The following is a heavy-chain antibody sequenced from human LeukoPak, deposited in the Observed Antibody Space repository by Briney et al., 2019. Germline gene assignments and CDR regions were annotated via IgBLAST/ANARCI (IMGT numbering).Heavy chain of an antibody. D-gene: IGHD3-22*01. J-gene: IGHJ1*01. CDR1: GGSISTDY. Sequence: SETLSLTCTVSGGSISTDYWNWIRQPPGKGLEWIGYIHYTGRTNYNPSLKSRLTISIDTSKNQFSLKLSSVTAADTAVYYCARLKYYYDASGYRAEYFQHWGQGTLVTVSS. CDR2: IHYTGRT. V-gene: IGHV4-59*01. CDR3: ARLKYYYDASGYRAEYFQH.